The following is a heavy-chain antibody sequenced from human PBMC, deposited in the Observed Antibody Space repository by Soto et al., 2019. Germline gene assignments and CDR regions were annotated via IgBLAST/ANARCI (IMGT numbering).Heavy chain of an antibody. Sequence: GASVKVSCKASGFTFTRSAVQWVRQARGQRLEWIGWIVVGNGNTNYAQKFQERVTITRDMSTSTAYMELNSLRSEDTAVYYCAAPGEDGYNLGDSCDAFYIGGRGTMVPVSS. V-gene: IGHV1-58*01. J-gene: IGHJ3*02. CDR2: IVVGNGNT. CDR1: GFTFTRSA. CDR3: AAPGEDGYNLGDSCDAFYI. D-gene: IGHD5-18*01.